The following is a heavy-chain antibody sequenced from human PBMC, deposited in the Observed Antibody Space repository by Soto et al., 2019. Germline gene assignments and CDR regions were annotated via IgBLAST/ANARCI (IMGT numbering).Heavy chain of an antibody. J-gene: IGHJ5*01. CDR1: GFTFGDYA. D-gene: IGHD3-3*01. CDR2: IRSKAYGGTT. V-gene: IGHV3-49*04. Sequence: GVLRLSCTASGFTFGDYAMSWVRQAPGKGLEWVGFIRSKAYGGTTEYAASVKGRFTTSRDDSKSIAYLQMNSLKTEDTAVYYCTRAHRPPAYNDFWSGYYAECWFDPWGQGTLVTVSS. CDR3: TRAHRPPAYNDFWSGYYAECWFDP.